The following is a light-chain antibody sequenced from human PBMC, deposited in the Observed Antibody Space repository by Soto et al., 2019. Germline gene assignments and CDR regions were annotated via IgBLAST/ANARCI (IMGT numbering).Light chain of an antibody. Sequence: SYELTQPPSVSVAPGQTARIACGGNNIGGRNVHWYQQKPGQAPVLVVYDDSDRPSGIPERISGSKSGNTAALTISRVEAGAEADYYCQVWDGSSDPVVFGGGTKVTVL. J-gene: IGLJ2*01. V-gene: IGLV3-21*02. CDR2: DDS. CDR1: NIGGRN. CDR3: QVWDGSSDPVV.